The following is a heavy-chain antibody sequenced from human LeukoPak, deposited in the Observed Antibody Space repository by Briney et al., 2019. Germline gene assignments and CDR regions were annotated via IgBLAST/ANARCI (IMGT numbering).Heavy chain of an antibody. CDR2: IYYSGYT. V-gene: IGHV4-59*12. D-gene: IGHD3-10*01. CDR3: ARGRLWFGFDY. J-gene: IGHJ4*02. Sequence: SETLSLTCTVSGGSISSYYWSWIRQPPGRGLEWIGYIYYSGYTNYNPSLKSRVTISVDTSKNQFSLKLSSVTAADTAVYYCARGRLWFGFDYWGQGTLVTVSS. CDR1: GGSISSYY.